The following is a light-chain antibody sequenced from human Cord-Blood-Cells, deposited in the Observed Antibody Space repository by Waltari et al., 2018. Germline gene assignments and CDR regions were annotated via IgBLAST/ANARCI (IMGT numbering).Light chain of an antibody. CDR1: NIGSKS. Sequence: SYVLTQPPSVSGAPGKTARITCGGNNIGSKSEHWYQQKPGQAPVLVIYYVRDRPAGIPERFSGSNSGNTATLTISRVEAGDEADYYCQVWDSSSDHWVFGGGTKLTVL. V-gene: IGLV3-21*04. CDR3: QVWDSSSDHWV. J-gene: IGLJ3*02. CDR2: YVR.